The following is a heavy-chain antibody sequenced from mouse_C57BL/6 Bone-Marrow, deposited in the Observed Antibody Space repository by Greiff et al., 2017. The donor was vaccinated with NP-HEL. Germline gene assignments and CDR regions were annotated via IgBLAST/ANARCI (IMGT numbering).Heavy chain of an antibody. CDR1: GYTFTSYG. J-gene: IGHJ3*01. CDR2: IYIGNGYT. CDR3: ARGPPNLLLFAY. V-gene: IGHV1-58*01. Sequence: VQLKQSGAELVRPGSSVKMSCKTSGYTFTSYGINWVKQRPGQGLEWIGYIYIGNGYTEYNEKFKGKATITADTSSNTAYLQLSSLTSEDTAIYYCARGPPNLLLFAYWGQGTLVTVSA. D-gene: IGHD2-1*01.